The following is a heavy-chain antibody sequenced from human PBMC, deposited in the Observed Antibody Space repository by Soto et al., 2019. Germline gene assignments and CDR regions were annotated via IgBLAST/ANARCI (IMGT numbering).Heavy chain of an antibody. V-gene: IGHV3-30*02. Sequence: SVKGRFTISRDTSKNTLYLQMNSLRVEDTAVYYCAKDVYGSWLAGDYYYHGMDVWGQGTTVTVSS. J-gene: IGHJ6*02. CDR3: AKDVYGSWLAGDYYYHGMDV. D-gene: IGHD3-10*01.